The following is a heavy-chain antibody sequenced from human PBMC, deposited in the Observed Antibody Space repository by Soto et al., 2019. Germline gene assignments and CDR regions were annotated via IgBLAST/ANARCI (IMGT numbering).Heavy chain of an antibody. J-gene: IGHJ4*02. Sequence: GGSLRLSCAASGFPFSSYAMTWVRQAPGKGLEWVSTIAISGITTFYADSVRGRFTISRDNPGNTLYLQMNNLGVEDTGIYYCAKLFAPSGSGWASGGRGTLVTFS. CDR3: AKLFAPSGSGWAS. D-gene: IGHD6-19*01. CDR1: GFPFSSYA. V-gene: IGHV3-23*01. CDR2: IAISGITT.